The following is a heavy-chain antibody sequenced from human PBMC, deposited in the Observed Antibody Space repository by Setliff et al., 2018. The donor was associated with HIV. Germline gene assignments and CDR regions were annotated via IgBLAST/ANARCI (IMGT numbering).Heavy chain of an antibody. CDR3: AREVGTYSGSYAVADGFDI. CDR2: IIPIFGTA. D-gene: IGHD1-26*01. J-gene: IGHJ3*02. Sequence: SVKVSCKASGDAFNSYAISWVRQAPGQGLEWMGGIIPIFGTANYAQKFQGRVTITTDESTGTTYMELSSLRSEDTAVYYCAREVGTYSGSYAVADGFDIWGQGTMVTVSS. CDR1: GDAFNSYA. V-gene: IGHV1-69*05.